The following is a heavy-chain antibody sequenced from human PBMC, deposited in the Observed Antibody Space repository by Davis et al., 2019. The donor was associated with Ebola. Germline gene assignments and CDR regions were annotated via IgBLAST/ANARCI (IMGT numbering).Heavy chain of an antibody. V-gene: IGHV3-30*03. CDR3: ARARITMVQGVIITDRWFDP. CDR1: GFTFSSYG. Sequence: LSLTCAASGFTFSSYGMHWVRQAPGKGLEWVAVISYDGSNKYYADSVKGRFTISRDNSKNTLYLQMNSLRAEDTAVYYCARARITMVQGVIITDRWFDPWGQGTLVTVSS. J-gene: IGHJ5*02. CDR2: ISYDGSNK. D-gene: IGHD3-10*01.